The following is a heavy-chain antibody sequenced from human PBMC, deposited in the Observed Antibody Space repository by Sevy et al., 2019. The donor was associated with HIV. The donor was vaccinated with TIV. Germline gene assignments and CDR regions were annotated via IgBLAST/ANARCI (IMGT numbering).Heavy chain of an antibody. CDR1: GFTISSYG. CDR3: ARDLEFYDNGDYGPAFMPDY. J-gene: IGHJ4*02. V-gene: IGHV3-33*01. D-gene: IGHD4-17*01. Sequence: GGSLRLSCAASGFTISSYGMHWVRQAPGKGLEWVALIWFDGSNTYYADSVKGRFTISRDIAKNTLHLQMNSLRGEDTAVYYCARDLEFYDNGDYGPAFMPDYWGQGTLVTVSS. CDR2: IWFDGSNT.